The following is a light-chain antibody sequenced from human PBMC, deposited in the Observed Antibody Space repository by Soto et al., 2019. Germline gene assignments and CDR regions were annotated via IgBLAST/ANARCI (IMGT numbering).Light chain of an antibody. CDR1: ESMSNKY. CDR2: GAS. Sequence: EIVLTQSPGTLSLSLGETATLSCRASESMSNKYLAWYQQRPGQAPRLLIYGASNRATDIPDRFSGSGSGTDFTLTIIRLEPEDCAVYFCPQYGSSPSSTFGQGTKLEIK. CDR3: PQYGSSPSST. J-gene: IGKJ2*02. V-gene: IGKV3-20*01.